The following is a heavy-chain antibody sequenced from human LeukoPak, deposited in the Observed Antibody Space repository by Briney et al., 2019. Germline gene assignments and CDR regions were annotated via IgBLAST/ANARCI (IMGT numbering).Heavy chain of an antibody. J-gene: IGHJ4*02. CDR3: ARGPRSYYDILTGLLDY. CDR2: INPNSGGT. Sequence: ASVKVSCKASGYTFTGYYMHWVRQAPGQGLEWMGWINPNSGGTNYAQKFQGRVTMTTDTSTSTAYMELRSLRSDDTAVYYCARGPRSYYDILTGLLDYWGQGTLVTVSS. V-gene: IGHV1-2*02. D-gene: IGHD3-9*01. CDR1: GYTFTGYY.